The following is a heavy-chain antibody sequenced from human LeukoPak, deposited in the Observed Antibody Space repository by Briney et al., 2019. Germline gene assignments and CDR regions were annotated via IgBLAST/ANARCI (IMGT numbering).Heavy chain of an antibody. V-gene: IGHV3-15*01. CDR2: IKSRIDGGTT. CDR3: TTSMMTFGGVIAH. J-gene: IGHJ5*02. CDR1: GFIFSNAW. Sequence: GGSLRLSCAASGFIFSNAWMIWVRQAPGKGLEWVGRIKSRIDGGTTDYAAPVKGRFTISRDDSKNTLYLQMNSLKTEDTAVYYCTTSMMTFGGVIAHWGQGTLVTVSS. D-gene: IGHD3-16*01.